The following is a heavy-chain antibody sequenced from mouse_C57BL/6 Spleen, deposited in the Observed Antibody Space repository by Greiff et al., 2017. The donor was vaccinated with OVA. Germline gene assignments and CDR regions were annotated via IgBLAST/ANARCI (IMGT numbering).Heavy chain of an antibody. V-gene: IGHV2-3*01. CDR2: IWGDGST. CDR3: AKLGRDYAMDY. J-gene: IGHJ4*01. CDR1: GFSLTSYG. Sequence: VQLVESGPGLVAPSQSLSITCTVSGFSLTSYGVSWVRQPPGKGLEWLGGIWGDGSTNYHSALISRMSISKDNSKSNVFLKLNSLQTDDAATYYCAKLGRDYAMDYWGQGTSVTVSS.